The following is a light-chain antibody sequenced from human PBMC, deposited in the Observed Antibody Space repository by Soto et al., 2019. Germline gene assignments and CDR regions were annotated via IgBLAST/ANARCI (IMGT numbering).Light chain of an antibody. J-gene: IGKJ1*01. Sequence: PGDRATLSCRASQSVSSNYLAWYQQKPGQAPRLLIYGASIRATGIPDRFSGSGSGTDFTLTIRRLEPEDFAMYFCHQYGSSPRTFGQGTKVEIK. CDR3: HQYGSSPRT. CDR2: GAS. V-gene: IGKV3-20*01. CDR1: QSVSSNY.